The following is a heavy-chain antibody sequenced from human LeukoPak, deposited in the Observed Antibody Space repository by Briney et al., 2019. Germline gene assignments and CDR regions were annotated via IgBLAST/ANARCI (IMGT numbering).Heavy chain of an antibody. CDR1: GFTFDDYA. D-gene: IGHD3-22*01. CDR3: AKDMTPDSSGCYPDY. J-gene: IGHJ4*02. Sequence: GGSLRLSCAASGFTFDDYAMHWVRQAPGKGLEWVSGISWNSGSIGYADSVKGRFTISRDNAKNSLYLQMNSLRAEDTALYYCAKDMTPDSSGCYPDYWGQGTLVTVSS. V-gene: IGHV3-9*01. CDR2: ISWNSGSI.